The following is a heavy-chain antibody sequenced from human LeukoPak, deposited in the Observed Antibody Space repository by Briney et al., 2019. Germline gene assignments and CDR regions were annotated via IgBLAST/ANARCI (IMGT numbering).Heavy chain of an antibody. CDR1: GFTFNTYN. J-gene: IGHJ4*02. V-gene: IGHV3-21*01. CDR3: ARGGYSGSYRSDY. Sequence: GGSRRLSCAASGFTFNTYNMNWVRQAPGKGLEWVSSISGSSTYIYYADSVKGRFTISRDNAKNSLYLQMNSLRAEDTAVYYCARGGYSGSYRSDYWGQGTLVTVSS. CDR2: ISGSSTYI. D-gene: IGHD1-26*01.